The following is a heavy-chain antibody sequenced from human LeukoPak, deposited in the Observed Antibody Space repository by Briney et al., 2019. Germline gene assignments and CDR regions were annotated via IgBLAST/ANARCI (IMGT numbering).Heavy chain of an antibody. CDR2: IYYSGST. J-gene: IGHJ4*02. V-gene: IGHV4-39*01. Sequence: SETLSLTCTASGASLSSSIYYWGWIRQPPGKGLEWIGSIYYSGSTYYNPSLKSRVTISVDTSKNQFSLKLTSVTAADTAVYYCARQGRTGDGKGYFDYWDQGTLVTVSS. D-gene: IGHD7-27*01. CDR3: ARQGRTGDGKGYFDY. CDR1: GASLSSSIYY.